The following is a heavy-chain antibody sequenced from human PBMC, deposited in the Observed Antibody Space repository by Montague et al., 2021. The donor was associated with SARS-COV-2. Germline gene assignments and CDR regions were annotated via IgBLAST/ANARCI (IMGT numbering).Heavy chain of an antibody. D-gene: IGHD3-16*01. CDR2: VLYTGTP. CDR3: VAGGDSAKAGAY. CDR1: GGSIANSHKY. Sequence: SETLSLTCTVSGGSIANSHKYWGWVRQPPGKGLEWIGSVLYTGTPYDHPSLTARVTISLATSKYHLSLKMYSVTAADTATYFCVAGGDSAKAGAYWGQGTLVTVSS. V-gene: IGHV4-39*07. J-gene: IGHJ4*02.